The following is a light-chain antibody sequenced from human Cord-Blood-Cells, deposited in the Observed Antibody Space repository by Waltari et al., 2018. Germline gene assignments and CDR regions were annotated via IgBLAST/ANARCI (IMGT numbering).Light chain of an antibody. V-gene: IGLV2-23*02. CDR3: CSYAGSSTSVV. CDR1: SSDVGSYNL. J-gene: IGLJ2*01. Sequence: QSALTQPASVSGSPGQSITISCTGTSSDVGSYNLVSWYQQHPGKAPKLRIYEVSKRPSGVSNRFSGSKSGNTTSLTISGLQAEDEADYYGCSYAGSSTSVVFGGGTKLTVL. CDR2: EVS.